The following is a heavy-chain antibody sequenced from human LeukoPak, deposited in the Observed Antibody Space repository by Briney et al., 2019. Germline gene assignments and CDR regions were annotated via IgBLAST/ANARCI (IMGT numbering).Heavy chain of an antibody. D-gene: IGHD6-6*01. CDR2: INHSGST. CDR1: GGSFSGYY. Sequence: SETLSLTCAVYGGSFSGYYWSWIRQPPGKGLEWIGEINHSGSTNYNPSLKSRVTISVDTSKSQFSLKLNSVTAADTAVYYCARNSAYSTSSGVNLWGQGTLVTVSS. CDR3: ARNSAYSTSSGVNL. V-gene: IGHV4-34*01. J-gene: IGHJ4*02.